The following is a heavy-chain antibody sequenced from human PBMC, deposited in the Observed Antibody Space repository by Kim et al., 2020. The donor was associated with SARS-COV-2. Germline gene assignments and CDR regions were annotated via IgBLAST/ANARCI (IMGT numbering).Heavy chain of an antibody. J-gene: IGHJ6*02. CDR2: ISGSGGST. CDR3: ATKRGYDFWSDDYYYGMDV. Sequence: GGSLRLSCAASGFTFSSYAMSWVRQAQGKGLEWVSAISGSGGSTYYADSVKGRFTISRDNSKNTLYLQMNSLRAEDTAVYYCATKRGYDFWSDDYYYGMDVWGQGTTVTVSS. CDR1: GFTFSSYA. V-gene: IGHV3-23*01. D-gene: IGHD3-3*01.